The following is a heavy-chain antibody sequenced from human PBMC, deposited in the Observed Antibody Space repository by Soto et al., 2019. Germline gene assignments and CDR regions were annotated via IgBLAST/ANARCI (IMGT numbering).Heavy chain of an antibody. CDR2: IYYSGST. D-gene: IGHD4-4*01. Sequence: SETLSLTCTVSGGSISSYYWSWIRQPPGKGLEWIGYIYYSGSTNYNPSLKSRVTISVDTSKNQFSLKLSSVTAADTAVYYCARGLYPDYSNYYFDYWGQGTLVTVSS. J-gene: IGHJ4*02. V-gene: IGHV4-59*01. CDR1: GGSISSYY. CDR3: ARGLYPDYSNYYFDY.